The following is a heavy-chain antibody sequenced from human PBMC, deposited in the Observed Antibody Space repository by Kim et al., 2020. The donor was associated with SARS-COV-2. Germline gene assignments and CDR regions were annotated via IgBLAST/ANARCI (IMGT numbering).Heavy chain of an antibody. J-gene: IGHJ6*02. V-gene: IGHV4-34*01. CDR3: QGIVGRYYYGMDV. CDR2: INHSGST. CDR1: GGSFSGYY. Sequence: SETLSLTCAVYGGSFSGYYWSWIRQPPGKGLEWIGEINHSGSTNYNPSLKSRVTISVDTSKNQFSLKLSSVTAADTAVYYFQGIVGRYYYGMDVWGQGTTVTVSS. D-gene: IGHD3-22*01.